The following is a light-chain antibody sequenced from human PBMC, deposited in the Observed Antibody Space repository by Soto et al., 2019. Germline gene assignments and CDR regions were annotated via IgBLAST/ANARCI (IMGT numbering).Light chain of an antibody. CDR3: SSYAGSTPYV. J-gene: IGLJ1*01. CDR1: SSDVGGYNY. CDR2: EVS. Sequence: QSALTQPPSASGSHGQSVTISCTGTSSDVGGYNYVSWYQQHPGKAPKLMIYEVSKRPSGVPDRFSGSKSGNTASLTVSGLQAEDEADYYCSSYAGSTPYVFGTGTKLTVL. V-gene: IGLV2-8*01.